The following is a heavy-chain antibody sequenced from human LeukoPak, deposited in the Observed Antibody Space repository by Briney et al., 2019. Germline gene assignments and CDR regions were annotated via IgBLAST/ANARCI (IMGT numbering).Heavy chain of an antibody. CDR3: ARHVPKLDWFDP. V-gene: IGHV4-39*01. J-gene: IGHJ5*02. CDR1: DGSISSSSYY. D-gene: IGHD1-26*01. Sequence: SETLSLTCTISDGSISSSSYYWGWIRQPPGKGLEWIGSIYYSGSTYYNPSLKSRVTISVDTSKNQFSLKLSSVTAADTAVYYCARHVPKLDWFDPWGQGTLVTVSS. CDR2: IYYSGST.